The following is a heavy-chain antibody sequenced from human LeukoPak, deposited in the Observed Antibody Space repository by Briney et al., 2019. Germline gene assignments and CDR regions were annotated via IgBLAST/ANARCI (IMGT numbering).Heavy chain of an antibody. CDR3: ARLSYSCAQRQCGYPFDY. CDR2: IYYSGST. D-gene: IGHD1-1*01. V-gene: IGHV4-39*01. CDR1: GGSISSSSYY. Sequence: TASETLSLTCTVSGGSISSSSYYWGWIRQPPGKGLEWIGSIYYSGSTYYNPSLKSRVTISVDTSKNQFSLKLSSVTAADTAVYYCARLSYSCAQRQCGYPFDYWGQGTLVTVSS. J-gene: IGHJ4*02.